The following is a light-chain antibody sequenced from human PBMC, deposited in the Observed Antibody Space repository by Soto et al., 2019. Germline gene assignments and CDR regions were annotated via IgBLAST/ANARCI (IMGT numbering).Light chain of an antibody. CDR3: QQYNDWPQT. CDR2: AAS. CDR1: ESVTSS. J-gene: IGKJ1*01. Sequence: EIVITQPPSTLSVSPGDRATLSCRASESVTSSLAWYQQKPGQPPRLLIYAASTRATDVPARFSGSGSGTEFTLTISSLQSEDFAVYYCQQYNDWPQTFGQGTKVDI. V-gene: IGKV3-15*01.